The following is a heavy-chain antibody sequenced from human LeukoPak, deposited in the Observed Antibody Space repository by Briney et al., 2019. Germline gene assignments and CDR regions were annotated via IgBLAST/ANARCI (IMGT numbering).Heavy chain of an antibody. D-gene: IGHD3-22*01. V-gene: IGHV3-23*01. J-gene: IGHJ4*02. CDR2: IGGNDGRT. CDR3: AKGTELHSTGYYLHYFDY. Sequence: QSGGSLRLSCAASGFIFSTYAMSWVRLAPGKGLDWVSGIGGNDGRTYYADSVKGRFTISRDNSRNMMYLQMSSLRVEDTAIYFCAKGTELHSTGYYLHYFDYWGQGTLVTVSS. CDR1: GFIFSTYA.